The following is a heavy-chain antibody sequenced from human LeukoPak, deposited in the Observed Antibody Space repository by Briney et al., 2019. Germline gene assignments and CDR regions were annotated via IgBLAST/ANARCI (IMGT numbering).Heavy chain of an antibody. Sequence: PSETLSLTCTVSGGSISSYYWSWIRQPPGKGLEWIGYTYYSGSTNYNPSLKSRVTISVDTSKNQFSLKLSSVTAADTAVYYCARACSSTSCSTEYYYGMDVWGQGTTVTVSS. CDR3: ARACSSTSCSTEYYYGMDV. CDR1: GGSISSYY. V-gene: IGHV4-59*01. J-gene: IGHJ6*02. D-gene: IGHD2-2*01. CDR2: TYYSGST.